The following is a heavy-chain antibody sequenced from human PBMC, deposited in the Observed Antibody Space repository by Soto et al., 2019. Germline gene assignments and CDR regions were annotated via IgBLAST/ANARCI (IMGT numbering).Heavy chain of an antibody. Sequence: GGSLRLSCAASGFTFTSFAVSWVRQAPGKGLEWVSAISGSGGATYYADSVKGRFTVSRDNSRNTVYLQVDSLRVEDTPVHHCAIGEWLSTSYFNFWGKGTLVTVSS. J-gene: IGHJ4*02. CDR3: AIGEWLSTSYFNF. V-gene: IGHV3-23*01. CDR2: ISGSGGAT. D-gene: IGHD3-3*01. CDR1: GFTFTSFA.